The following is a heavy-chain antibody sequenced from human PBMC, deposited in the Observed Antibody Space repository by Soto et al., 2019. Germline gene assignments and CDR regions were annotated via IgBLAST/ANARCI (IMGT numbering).Heavy chain of an antibody. Sequence: SEALSLTCTVSDASISTNTYYWGWLRQPPGKGLEWIGNIYYSVNTYYNPSLKSRVTISVDTSKNQFSLKLNSVTAADKAVFYCARRPHSTGATTSYFDLWGRGTLVTSP. J-gene: IGHJ4*02. CDR1: DASISTNTYY. CDR3: ARRPHSTGATTSYFDL. V-gene: IGHV4-39*01. CDR2: IYYSVNT. D-gene: IGHD1-26*01.